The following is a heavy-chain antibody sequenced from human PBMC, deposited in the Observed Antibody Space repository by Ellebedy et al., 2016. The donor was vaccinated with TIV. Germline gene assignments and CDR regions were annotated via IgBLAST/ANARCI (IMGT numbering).Heavy chain of an antibody. Sequence: PGGSLRLSCAASCFTFSNYWMTWVRQAPGKGPECVANIKQDGSEKYYVDSVKGRFTISRDNAKNSLYLQMNSLRAEDTAVYFCARSRGVSYWGQGTLVTVSS. J-gene: IGHJ4*02. D-gene: IGHD2-8*01. CDR1: CFTFSNYW. CDR2: IKQDGSEK. CDR3: ARSRGVSY. V-gene: IGHV3-7*03.